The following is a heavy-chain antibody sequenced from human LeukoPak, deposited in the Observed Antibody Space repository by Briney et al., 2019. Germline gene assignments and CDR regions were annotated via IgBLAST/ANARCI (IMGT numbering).Heavy chain of an antibody. V-gene: IGHV1-8*01. Sequence: ASVKVSCKASGYTFTTYDINWVRQATGQGLEWMGWMNPNSGNTGYAQKFQGRVTMTRNTSITTAYMELSSLISEDTAVYYCARGKYYDRYAFDIWGQGTMVTASS. CDR1: GYTFTTYD. CDR3: ARGKYYDRYAFDI. CDR2: MNPNSGNT. J-gene: IGHJ3*02. D-gene: IGHD3-16*01.